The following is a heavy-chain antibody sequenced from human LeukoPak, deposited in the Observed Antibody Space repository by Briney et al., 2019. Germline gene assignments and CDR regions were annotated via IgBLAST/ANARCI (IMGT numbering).Heavy chain of an antibody. CDR3: ARVMEGYYDSSGYVDY. CDR2: IYYSGST. V-gene: IGHV4-39*07. D-gene: IGHD3-22*01. Sequence: SETLSLTCTVSGGSISSSSYYWGWIRQPPGKGLEWIGSIYYSGSTYYNPSLKSRVTISVDTSKNQFSLKLSSVTAADTAVYYCARVMEGYYDSSGYVDYWGQRTLVTVSS. CDR1: GGSISSSSYY. J-gene: IGHJ4*02.